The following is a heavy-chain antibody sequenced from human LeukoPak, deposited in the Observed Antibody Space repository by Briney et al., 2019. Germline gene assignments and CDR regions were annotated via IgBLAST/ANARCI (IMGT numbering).Heavy chain of an antibody. D-gene: IGHD3-16*02. V-gene: IGHV1-24*01. Sequence: ASVKVSCKVSGYTLTELSMHWVRQAPGKGLEWMGGFDPEDGETIYAQKFQGRVTMTTDTSTSTAYMELRSLRSDDTAVYYCARDHFPRIMITFGGVIANWGQGTLVTVSS. CDR3: ARDHFPRIMITFGGVIAN. J-gene: IGHJ4*02. CDR1: GYTLTELS. CDR2: FDPEDGET.